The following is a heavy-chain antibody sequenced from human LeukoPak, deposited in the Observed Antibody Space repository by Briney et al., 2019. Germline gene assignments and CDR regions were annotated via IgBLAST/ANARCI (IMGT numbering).Heavy chain of an antibody. J-gene: IGHJ4*02. CDR3: AREYYDFWSGYYSHHPENVDY. V-gene: IGHV1-69*13. D-gene: IGHD3-3*01. CDR1: GGTFSSYA. Sequence: GASVKVSCKASGGTFSSYAISWVRQAPGQGLEWMGGIIPIFGTANYAQKFQGRVTITADESTSTAYMELSRLRSDDTAVYYCAREYYDFWSGYYSHHPENVDYWGQGTLVTVSS. CDR2: IIPIFGTA.